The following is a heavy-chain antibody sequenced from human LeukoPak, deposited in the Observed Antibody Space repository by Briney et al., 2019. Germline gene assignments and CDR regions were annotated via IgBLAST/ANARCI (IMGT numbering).Heavy chain of an antibody. Sequence: GGSLRLSCVASGFTFTSYAMSWVRQAPGKGLEWVSSISGSGGTTNYADSVKGRFTISRDNSKNTLYLQMNSLRAEDTAVYYCALNYYDSSGFDYWGQGTLVTVSS. CDR2: ISGSGGTT. V-gene: IGHV3-23*01. J-gene: IGHJ4*02. D-gene: IGHD3-22*01. CDR3: ALNYYDSSGFDY. CDR1: GFTFTSYA.